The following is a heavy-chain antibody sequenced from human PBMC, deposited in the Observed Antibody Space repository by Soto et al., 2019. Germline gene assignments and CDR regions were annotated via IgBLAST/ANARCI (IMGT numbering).Heavy chain of an antibody. Sequence: QVQLVQSGAEVKKPGSSVKVSCKASGGTFSNYAISWVRQAPGQGLEWMGGIIPISGTANYAQKFQGRVTITAGEATSTAYMELSSLRSEDTAGYYCARSQGSSTSLEIYYYYYYGRDVWGQGTTVTVSS. J-gene: IGHJ6*02. CDR3: ARSQGSSTSLEIYYYYYYGRDV. V-gene: IGHV1-69*01. CDR2: IIPISGTA. D-gene: IGHD2-2*01. CDR1: GGTFSNYA.